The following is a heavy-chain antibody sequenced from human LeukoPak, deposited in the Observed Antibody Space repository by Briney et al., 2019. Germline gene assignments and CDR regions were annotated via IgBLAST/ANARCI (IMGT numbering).Heavy chain of an antibody. CDR3: ARDTSALGDIDRYCSGGSCYSSPGY. V-gene: IGHV4-38-2*02. Sequence: PSETLSLTCTVSGYSISSGYYWGWIRQPPGKGLELIGSINHSGGTYYNPSLKSRVTISVDTSKNQFSLKLNSVNPEDTAVYYCARDTSALGDIDRYCSGGSCYSSPGYWGQGTLVTVSS. D-gene: IGHD2-15*01. CDR1: GYSISSGYY. CDR2: INHSGGT. J-gene: IGHJ4*02.